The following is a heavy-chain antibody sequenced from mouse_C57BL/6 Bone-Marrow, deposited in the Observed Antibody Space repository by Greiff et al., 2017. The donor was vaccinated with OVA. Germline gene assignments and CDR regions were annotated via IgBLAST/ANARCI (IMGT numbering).Heavy chain of an antibody. J-gene: IGHJ2*01. V-gene: IGHV5-6*01. Sequence: EVQVVESGGDLVKPGGSLKLSCAASGFTFSSYGMSWVRQTPDKRLEWVATISSGGSYTYYPDSVKGRFTISRDNAKNTLYLQMSSLKSEDTAMYYCARAGVYYSNYVDYWGQGTTLTVSS. D-gene: IGHD2-5*01. CDR3: ARAGVYYSNYVDY. CDR1: GFTFSSYG. CDR2: ISSGGSYT.